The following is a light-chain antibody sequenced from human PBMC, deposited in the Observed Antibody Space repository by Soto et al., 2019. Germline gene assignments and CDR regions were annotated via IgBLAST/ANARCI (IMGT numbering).Light chain of an antibody. Sequence: EIVMTQSPATVSVSPGERATLSCRASQSVSSNLAWYQQKPGQAPRLLIYGASTRATGISARFSGSGSGTEFTLTISSLQSEDFAVYYCQQYNNWPPWTFGQGTKVEIK. V-gene: IGKV3-15*01. CDR1: QSVSSN. CDR3: QQYNNWPPWT. CDR2: GAS. J-gene: IGKJ1*01.